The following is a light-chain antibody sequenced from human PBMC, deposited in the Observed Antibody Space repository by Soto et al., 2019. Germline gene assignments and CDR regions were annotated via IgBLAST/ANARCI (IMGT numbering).Light chain of an antibody. CDR1: SSDIGAYNY. CDR2: EVS. Sequence: QSALTQPASVSGSPGQSITISCTGTSSDIGAYNYVSWYQQHPGKAPKLMIYEVSSRPSGVSNRFSGSQSGNTASLTISGLQAEDEADYYCSSYTTSSTVVFGGGTKLTVL. J-gene: IGLJ2*01. CDR3: SSYTTSSTVV. V-gene: IGLV2-14*01.